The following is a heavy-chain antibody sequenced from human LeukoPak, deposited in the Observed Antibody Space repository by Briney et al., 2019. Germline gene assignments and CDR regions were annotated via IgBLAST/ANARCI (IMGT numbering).Heavy chain of an antibody. Sequence: SETLSLTCTVSGGSISSGGYYWSWIRQPPGKGLEWIGYIYYSGSTYYNPSLKSRVTISVDTSKNQFSLKLSSVTAADTAVYYCARGGRRMVRGRDYWGQGTLVTVSS. CDR2: IYYSGST. CDR1: GGSISSGGYY. V-gene: IGHV4-31*03. CDR3: ARGGRRMVRGRDY. D-gene: IGHD3-10*01. J-gene: IGHJ4*02.